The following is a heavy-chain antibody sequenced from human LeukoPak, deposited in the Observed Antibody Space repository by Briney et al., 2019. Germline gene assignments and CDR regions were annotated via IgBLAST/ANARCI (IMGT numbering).Heavy chain of an antibody. J-gene: IGHJ4*02. CDR1: GFTFSRYW. D-gene: IGHD2-2*01. CDR3: ARFSRADQYYFDY. CDR2: IKHDGSAK. Sequence: QPGGSLRLSCAASGFTFSRYWMTWVRQAPGKGLEWVANIKHDGSAKYYVDSVKGRFTISRDNAKNSVYLQMNSLRAEDTAVYYCARFSRADQYYFDYWGQGTLVTVSS. V-gene: IGHV3-7*02.